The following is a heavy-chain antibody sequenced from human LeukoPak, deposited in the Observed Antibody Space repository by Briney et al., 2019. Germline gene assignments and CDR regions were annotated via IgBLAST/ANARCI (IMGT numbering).Heavy chain of an antibody. Sequence: GASVKVSCKASGGTFSSYAISWVRQTPGQGLERMGRIIPIFGIANYAQKFQGRVTITADKSTSTAYMEPSSLRSEDTAVYYCAREGPYQLLVSWFDPWGQGTLVTVSS. D-gene: IGHD2-2*01. CDR2: IIPIFGIA. J-gene: IGHJ5*02. CDR3: AREGPYQLLVSWFDP. V-gene: IGHV1-69*04. CDR1: GGTFSSYA.